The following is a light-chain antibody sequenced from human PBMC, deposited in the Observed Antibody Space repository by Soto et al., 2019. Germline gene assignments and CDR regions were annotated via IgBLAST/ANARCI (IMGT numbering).Light chain of an antibody. CDR3: QQYDTSPWT. J-gene: IGKJ1*01. Sequence: ESVLTQSPGTLSLSPGERATLSCRASQSVSGSHLAWYQQKPGQAPRLLIYGASTRATGIPDRFSGSGSGTDFTLTISRLEPEDFAVYYCQQYDTSPWTFGHGTKVDI. CDR2: GAS. V-gene: IGKV3-20*01. CDR1: QSVSGSH.